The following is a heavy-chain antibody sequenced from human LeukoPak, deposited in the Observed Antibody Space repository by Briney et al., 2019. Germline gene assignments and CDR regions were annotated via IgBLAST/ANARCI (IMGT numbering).Heavy chain of an antibody. CDR3: ARRGGSPLGAFDI. CDR2: VIHSGTT. Sequence: SETLSLTCTVSGVSIRNYDWSWIRKSPGRELEWIGDVIHSGTTNYNPSHRSRVTISRDTSKSQFALTLSSVTAADTAVYYCARRGGSPLGAFDIWGQGTMVTVSS. J-gene: IGHJ3*02. CDR1: GVSIRNYD. V-gene: IGHV4-59*01. D-gene: IGHD1-26*01.